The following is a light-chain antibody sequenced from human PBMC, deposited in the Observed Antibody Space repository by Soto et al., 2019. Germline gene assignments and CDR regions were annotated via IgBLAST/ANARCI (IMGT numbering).Light chain of an antibody. V-gene: IGKV3-20*01. J-gene: IGKJ1*01. CDR2: DIF. Sequence: EFVLTQSTGTLSLSTGARATLSCRASRSVSSSYLAWYQQKPGQAPRLLIYDIFTRATGVPTRISGSGSGTDFTLTISRLEPEDFAVYYCHQYDSWTFGQGTKVDIK. CDR3: HQYDSWT. CDR1: RSVSSSY.